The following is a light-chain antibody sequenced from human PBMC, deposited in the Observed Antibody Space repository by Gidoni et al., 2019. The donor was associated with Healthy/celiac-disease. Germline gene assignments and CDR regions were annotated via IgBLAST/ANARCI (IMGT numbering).Light chain of an antibody. V-gene: IGKV4-1*01. CDR2: WAS. J-gene: IGKJ2*01. Sequence: DIVMTQSPDSLAVSLGERVTINCKSSQSVLYSSNNENYLAWYQQKPGQPPKLLIYWASTRESGVPDRFSGSGSGTDFTLTISSLQAEDVAVYYCQQYYSTPHTFXQXTKLEIK. CDR1: QSVLYSSNNENY. CDR3: QQYYSTPHT.